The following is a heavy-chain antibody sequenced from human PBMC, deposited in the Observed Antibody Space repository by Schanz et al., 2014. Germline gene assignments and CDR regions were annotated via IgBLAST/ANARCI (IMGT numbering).Heavy chain of an antibody. Sequence: DVQLLESGGGLVQPGESLRLSCAASGFTFTTYAMTWVRQAPGKGLEWVSAINGNGGITYYADSVKGRFTISRDNAKNSLYLQMNSLRAEDTGVYYCARGREVVAKIFDVWGQGTMVTVSS. CDR3: ARGREVVAKIFDV. CDR1: GFTFTTYA. J-gene: IGHJ3*01. CDR2: INGNGGIT. D-gene: IGHD3-22*01. V-gene: IGHV3-23*01.